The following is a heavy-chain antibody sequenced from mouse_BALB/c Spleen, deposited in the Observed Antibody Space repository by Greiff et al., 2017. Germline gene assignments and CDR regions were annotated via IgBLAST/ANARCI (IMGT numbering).Heavy chain of an antibody. V-gene: IGHV2-2*02. CDR2: IWSGGST. Sequence: QVQLKESGPGLVQPSQSLSITCTVSGFSLTSYGVHWVRQSPGKGLEWLGVIWSGGSTDYNAAFISRLSISKENSKSQVFFKMNSLQANDTAIYYCARNDGNYDYYAMDYWGQGTSVTVSS. D-gene: IGHD2-1*01. J-gene: IGHJ4*01. CDR1: GFSLTSYG. CDR3: ARNDGNYDYYAMDY.